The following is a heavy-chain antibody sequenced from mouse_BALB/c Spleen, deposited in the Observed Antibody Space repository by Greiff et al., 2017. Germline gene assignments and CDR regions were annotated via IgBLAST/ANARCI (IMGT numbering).Heavy chain of an antibody. CDR2: INPSTGYT. Sequence: VQLQQSGAELAKPGASVKMSCKASGYTFTSYWMHWVKQRPGQGLEWIGYINPSTGYTEYNQKFKDKATLTADKSSSTAYMQLSSLTSEDSAVYYCARDRYYYGSSYGFAYWGQGTLVTVSA. CDR3: ARDRYYYGSSYGFAY. CDR1: GYTFTSYW. D-gene: IGHD1-1*01. V-gene: IGHV1-7*01. J-gene: IGHJ3*01.